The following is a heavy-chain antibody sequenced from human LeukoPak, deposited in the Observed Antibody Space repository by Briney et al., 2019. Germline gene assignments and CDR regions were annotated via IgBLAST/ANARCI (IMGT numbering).Heavy chain of an antibody. CDR3: ARGKIVLMVYAMANWFDP. CDR2: INHSGST. CDR1: GGSFSGYY. D-gene: IGHD2-8*01. J-gene: IGHJ5*02. V-gene: IGHV4-34*01. Sequence: SETLSLTCAVYGGSFSGYYWSWIRQPPGKGLEWIGEINHSGSTNYNPSLKSRVTISVDTSKNQFSLKLSSVTAADTAVYYCARGKIVLMVYAMANWFDPWGQGTLVTVSS.